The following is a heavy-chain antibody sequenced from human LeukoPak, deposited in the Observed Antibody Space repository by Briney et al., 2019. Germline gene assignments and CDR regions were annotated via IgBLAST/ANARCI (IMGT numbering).Heavy chain of an antibody. Sequence: GGSLRLPCAASGFTVISNYMSWVRQAPGKGLEWVSVIYSGGSTYYADSVKGRFTISRDNSKNTLYFQMNSLRAEDTAVYYCARGGGVVALQRWGQGTLVTVSS. CDR3: ARGGGVVALQR. J-gene: IGHJ1*01. D-gene: IGHD3-22*01. CDR2: IYSGGST. CDR1: GFTVISNY. V-gene: IGHV3-66*01.